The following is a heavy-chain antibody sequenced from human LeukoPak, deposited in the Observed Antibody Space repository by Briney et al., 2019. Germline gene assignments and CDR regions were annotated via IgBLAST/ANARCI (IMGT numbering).Heavy chain of an antibody. CDR1: GLSLSLYW. Sequence: GGSLRLSCAASGLSLSLYWMGGAREPPRKGLDGVAKKRHDGSEKLYIDSVKGRFTISRDNAKNSLFLQMNSLRAEDAAIYYCARDEADPPLVNYRFDFWGQGTLVTVSS. D-gene: IGHD3-22*01. J-gene: IGHJ4*02. V-gene: IGHV3-7*01. CDR3: ARDEADPPLVNYRFDF. CDR2: KRHDGSEK.